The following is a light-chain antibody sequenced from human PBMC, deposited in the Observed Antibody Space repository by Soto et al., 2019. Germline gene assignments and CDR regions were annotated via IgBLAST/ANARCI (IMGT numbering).Light chain of an antibody. CDR3: SSYTLGGVV. Sequence: QSALTQPASVSGSPGQSIAISCTGTSSDVGGYNYVSWYQQHPGKAPKLMIYEVTNRPSGVSNRFSGSKSGNTASLTISGLQAEDEADYYCSSYTLGGVVFDGGTKLTVL. J-gene: IGLJ2*01. CDR2: EVT. CDR1: SSDVGGYNY. V-gene: IGLV2-14*01.